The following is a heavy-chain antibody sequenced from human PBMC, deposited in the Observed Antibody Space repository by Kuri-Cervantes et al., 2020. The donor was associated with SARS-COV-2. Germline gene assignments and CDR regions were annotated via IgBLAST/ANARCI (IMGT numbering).Heavy chain of an antibody. CDR1: GGSISSGGYY. V-gene: IGHV4-31*02. Sequence: LRLSCAVSGGSISSGGYYWSWIRQHPGKGLEWIGYIYYSGSTYYNPSLKSRVTISVDTSKNQFSLKLSSVTAADTAVYYCVRAVRDCSSTSCYPNWFDPWGQGTLVTVSS. CDR2: IYYSGST. J-gene: IGHJ5*02. CDR3: VRAVRDCSSTSCYPNWFDP. D-gene: IGHD2-2*01.